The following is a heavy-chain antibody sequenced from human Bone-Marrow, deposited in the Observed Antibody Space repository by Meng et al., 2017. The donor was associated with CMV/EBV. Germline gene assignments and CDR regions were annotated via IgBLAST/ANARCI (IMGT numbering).Heavy chain of an antibody. Sequence: GASLKISCAASGFRFSDYTLTWVRQAPGKGLEWVSSISPDRSQIYYADSVKGRFTISREDAKNSLFLQMNNLRAEDTAVYFCARALTATLGNVGGEGRLYYYFYALDVWGQGTTVTVSS. CDR1: GFRFSDYT. CDR2: ISPDRSQI. J-gene: IGHJ6*02. D-gene: IGHD2-15*01. V-gene: IGHV3-21*01. CDR3: ARALTATLGNVGGEGRLYYYFYALDV.